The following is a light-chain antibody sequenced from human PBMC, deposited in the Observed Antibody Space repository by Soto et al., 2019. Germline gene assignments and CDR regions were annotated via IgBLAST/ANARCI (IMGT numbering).Light chain of an antibody. CDR1: QSVSSSY. V-gene: IGKV3-15*01. Sequence: IVLTQSPGTLSLSPGERATLSCRASQSVSSSYLAWYQQKPGQAPRLLIYGASTRATGIPARFSGGGSGTEFTLTISSLQSEDFAVYYCQQYNIWWTFGQGTKVDIK. J-gene: IGKJ1*01. CDR2: GAS. CDR3: QQYNIWWT.